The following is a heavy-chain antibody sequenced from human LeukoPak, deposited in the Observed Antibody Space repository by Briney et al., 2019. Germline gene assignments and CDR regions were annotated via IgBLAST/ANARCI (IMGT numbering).Heavy chain of an antibody. CDR2: INHSGST. V-gene: IGHV4-34*01. CDR1: GGSFSGYY. Sequence: SETRSLTCAVYGGSFSGYYWSWIRQPPGKGLEWIGEINHSGSTNYNPSLKSRVTISVDTSKNQFSLKLSSVTAADTAVYYCARGPHGWFDPWGQGTLVTVSS. J-gene: IGHJ5*02. CDR3: ARGPHGWFDP.